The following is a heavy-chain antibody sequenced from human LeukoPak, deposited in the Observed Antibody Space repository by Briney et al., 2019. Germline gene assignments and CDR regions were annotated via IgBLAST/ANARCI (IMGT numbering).Heavy chain of an antibody. CDR1: GFTVSSNH. Sequence: PGGSLRLSCAASGFTVSSNHMSWVRRAPGKGLEWVSVINSGGSTYYVDSVKARFTISRDNSKNTLYLQMNSLRAEDTAVYYCARDLAYYGSGKQNYWGQGTQVTVSS. CDR3: ARDLAYYGSGKQNY. CDR2: INSGGST. J-gene: IGHJ4*02. V-gene: IGHV3-66*01. D-gene: IGHD3-10*01.